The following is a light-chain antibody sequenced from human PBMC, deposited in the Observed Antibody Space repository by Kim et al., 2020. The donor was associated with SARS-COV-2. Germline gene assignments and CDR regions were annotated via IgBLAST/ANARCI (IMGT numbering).Light chain of an antibody. Sequence: SPGERATLSCRASPSVARSYLAWYQQKPGQAPRLLMYGVSNRATGIPDRFSGSGSGTDFTLTISRVEPEDFAVYYCLQYDRAPRTYGQGTKVEIK. J-gene: IGKJ1*01. CDR3: LQYDRAPRT. CDR1: PSVARSY. CDR2: GVS. V-gene: IGKV3-20*01.